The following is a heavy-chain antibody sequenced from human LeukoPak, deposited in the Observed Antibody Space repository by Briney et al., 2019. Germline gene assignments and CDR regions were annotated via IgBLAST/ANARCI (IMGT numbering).Heavy chain of an antibody. Sequence: PSETLSLTCTVSGGSISHYYWNWIRQSPGKGLEWIGYVYYSGITNYNPSLKSRVIISVDTSKNQFSLKLRSVTAADTAVYYCARAKGGYNWAFDIWGQGTMVTASS. CDR1: GGSISHYY. CDR2: VYYSGIT. J-gene: IGHJ3*02. D-gene: IGHD5-24*01. CDR3: ARAKGGYNWAFDI. V-gene: IGHV4-59*08.